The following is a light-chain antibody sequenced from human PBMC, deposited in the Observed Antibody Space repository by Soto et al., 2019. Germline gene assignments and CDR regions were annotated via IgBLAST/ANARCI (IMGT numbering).Light chain of an antibody. J-gene: IGKJ1*01. V-gene: IGKV3-15*01. CDR1: QSVGNN. Sequence: EIVVTQSPATLSVSPGERATLSCRASQSVGNNFAWYQQKPGQAPRLLIFATSTRATGVPARFSGSGSGTDFTLTISSLEPEDFAVYFCHHCGGSQPFGQGTKVETK. CDR3: HHCGGSQP. CDR2: ATS.